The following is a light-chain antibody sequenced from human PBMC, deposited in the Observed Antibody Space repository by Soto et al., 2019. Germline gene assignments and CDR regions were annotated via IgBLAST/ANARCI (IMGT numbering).Light chain of an antibody. Sequence: DIQMTQSPSTLSASAGERVTITCRASQSVSHFLAWYQQKPGKAPKLLIYKASTLESGVPARFSGSGSGTEFTLTISSLQPDDFGTYYCQQFNSYWWTFGQGTRLEIK. V-gene: IGKV1-5*03. CDR2: KAS. CDR3: QQFNSYWWT. J-gene: IGKJ5*01. CDR1: QSVSHF.